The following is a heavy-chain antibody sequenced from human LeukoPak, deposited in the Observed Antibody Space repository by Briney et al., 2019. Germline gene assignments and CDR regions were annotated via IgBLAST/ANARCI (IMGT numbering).Heavy chain of an antibody. CDR3: ARDRRHTAMDVDY. CDR1: GFTFSSYS. Sequence: MTGGSLRLSCAASGFTFSSYSMNWVRQAPGKGLEWVSSISSSSSYIYYADSVKGRFTISRDNAKNSLYLQMNSLRAEDTAVYYCARDRRHTAMDVDYWGQGTLVTVSS. CDR2: ISSSSSYI. J-gene: IGHJ4*02. V-gene: IGHV3-21*01. D-gene: IGHD5-18*01.